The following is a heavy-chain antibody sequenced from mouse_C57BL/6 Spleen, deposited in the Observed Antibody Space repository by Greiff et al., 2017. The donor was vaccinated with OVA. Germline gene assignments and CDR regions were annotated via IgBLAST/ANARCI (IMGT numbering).Heavy chain of an antibody. Sequence: QVQLQQPGAELVKPGASVKLSCKASGYTFTSYWMQWVKQRPGQGLEWIGEIDPSDSYTNYNQKFKGKATLTVDTSSSTAYMQLSSLTSEDSAVYYGARKGGSYYSNYGSYAMDYWGQGTSVTVSS. CDR3: ARKGGSYYSNYGSYAMDY. D-gene: IGHD2-5*01. CDR1: GYTFTSYW. CDR2: IDPSDSYT. V-gene: IGHV1-50*01. J-gene: IGHJ4*01.